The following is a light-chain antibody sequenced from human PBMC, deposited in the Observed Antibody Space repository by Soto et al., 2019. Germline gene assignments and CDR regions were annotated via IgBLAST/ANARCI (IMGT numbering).Light chain of an antibody. CDR2: LNSDGSH. V-gene: IGLV4-69*01. J-gene: IGLJ2*01. Sequence: QLVLTQSPSASASLGASVKLTCTLSSGHSSDAIAWHQQQPEKGPRFLMNLNSDGSHTKGDGIPDRFSGSSSGAERYLTISSLQSEDEADYYCQTWGTGIVIFGGGTKLIVL. CDR3: QTWGTGIVI. CDR1: SGHSSDA.